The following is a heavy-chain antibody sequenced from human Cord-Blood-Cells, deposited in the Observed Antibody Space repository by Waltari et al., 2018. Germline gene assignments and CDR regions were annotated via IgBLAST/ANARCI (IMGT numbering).Heavy chain of an antibody. CDR3: ARDGGNSDY. V-gene: IGHV3-21*01. CDR1: GFTFSSDS. Sequence: EVQLVESGGGMVKPGGSLRLSCAASGFTFSSDSMTWVRQAPGKGLEWVSSISSSSSYIYYADSVKGRFTISRDNAKNSLYLQMNSLRAEDTAVYYCARDGGNSDYWGQGTLVTVSS. J-gene: IGHJ4*02. D-gene: IGHD2-21*02. CDR2: ISSSSSYI.